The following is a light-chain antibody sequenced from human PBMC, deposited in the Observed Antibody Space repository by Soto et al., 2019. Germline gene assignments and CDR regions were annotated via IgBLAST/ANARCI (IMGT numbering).Light chain of an antibody. J-gene: IGLJ1*01. CDR3: GTWDSSLSALYV. Sequence: QSVLTQPPSVSAAPGQKVTISCSGRSSNIGDNYVSWYQQLPGTAPKLLLYDNNKRPSGIPDRFSGAKSGTSATLGITGLQTGDEADYYCGTWDSSLSALYVFGSGTKLTVL. CDR2: DNN. V-gene: IGLV1-51*01. CDR1: SSNIGDNY.